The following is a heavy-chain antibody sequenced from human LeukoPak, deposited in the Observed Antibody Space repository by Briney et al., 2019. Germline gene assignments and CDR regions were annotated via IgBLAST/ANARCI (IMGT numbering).Heavy chain of an antibody. V-gene: IGHV3-7*01. J-gene: IGHJ4*02. Sequence: PGGSLRLSCAVSGFSFTNFWMSWVRQAPGRGLEWVANIHPEGNEKYHVESVKGRFTISRDNTKNLLFLQMNGLRVEDTAVYYCXXGXAXXGDHXGQGXLVTXXS. CDR1: GFSFTNFW. CDR3: XXGXAXXGDH. CDR2: IHPEGNEK.